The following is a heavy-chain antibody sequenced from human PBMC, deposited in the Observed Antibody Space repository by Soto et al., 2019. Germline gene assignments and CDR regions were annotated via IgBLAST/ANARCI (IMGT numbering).Heavy chain of an antibody. J-gene: IGHJ6*03. CDR2: INHSGST. CDR3: ARGEQGVVAATYYYYYMDV. Sequence: SGTLSLTCAGYGGSFSGYYWSWIRQPPGKGLEWIGEINHSGSTNYNPSLKSRVTISVDTSKNQFSLKLSSVTAADTAVYYCARGEQGVVAATYYYYYMDVWGKGTTVT. V-gene: IGHV4-34*01. CDR1: GGSFSGYY. D-gene: IGHD2-15*01.